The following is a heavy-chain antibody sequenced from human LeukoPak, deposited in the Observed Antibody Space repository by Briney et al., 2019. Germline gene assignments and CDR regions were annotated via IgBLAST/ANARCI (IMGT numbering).Heavy chain of an antibody. Sequence: PGGSLRLSCAASGFTFSSYAMSWVRQAPGKGLEWVSAIIGSGADTYYADSVKGRFTISRDNSQNTLYLQMNSLRAEDTAVYYCATEPYIVLMVYALDYWGQGTLVTVSS. CDR3: ATEPYIVLMVYALDY. CDR2: IIGSGADT. D-gene: IGHD2-8*01. V-gene: IGHV3-23*01. CDR1: GFTFSSYA. J-gene: IGHJ4*02.